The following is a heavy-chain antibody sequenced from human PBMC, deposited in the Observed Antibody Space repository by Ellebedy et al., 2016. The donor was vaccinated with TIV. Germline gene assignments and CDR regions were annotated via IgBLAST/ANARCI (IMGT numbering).Heavy chain of an antibody. D-gene: IGHD3-10*01. Sequence: SETLSLTCTVSGDSISRSSYYWGWIRQPPGKGLEWIGSIYYTGSTDYNPSLKSRVAISADTSTSQFSLRLSSVTAADTAVYYCARWFGELLYVRWFDPWGQGTLVTVSS. J-gene: IGHJ5*02. CDR2: IYYTGST. CDR3: ARWFGELLYVRWFDP. V-gene: IGHV4-39*01. CDR1: GDSISRSSYY.